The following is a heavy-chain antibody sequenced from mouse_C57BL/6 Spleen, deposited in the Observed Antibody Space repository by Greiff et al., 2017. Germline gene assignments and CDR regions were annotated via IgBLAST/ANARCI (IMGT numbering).Heavy chain of an antibody. CDR2: ISSGSSTN. J-gene: IGHJ4*01. CDR1: GFTFSDYG. CDR3: ARTGPFYAMDY. Sequence: EVQVVESGGGLVKPGGSLKLSCAASGFTFSDYGMHWVRQAPEKGLEWVAYISSGSSTNYYADTVKGRFTISRDNAKNTLFLQMTSLRSEDTAMYYCARTGPFYAMDYWGQGTSVTVSS. V-gene: IGHV5-17*01. D-gene: IGHD4-1*01.